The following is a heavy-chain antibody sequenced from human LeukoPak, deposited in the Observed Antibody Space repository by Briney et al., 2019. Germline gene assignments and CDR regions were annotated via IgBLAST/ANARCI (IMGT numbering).Heavy chain of an antibody. CDR1: GYTLTELS. D-gene: IGHD6-13*01. J-gene: IGHJ5*02. Sequence: ASVKVSCKVSGYTLTELSMHWVRQAPGKGLEWMGGFDPEDGETIYAQKFQGRVTMTEDTSTDTAYMELSGLRSEDTAVYYCATGVAAAGRWWFDPWGQGTLVTVSS. V-gene: IGHV1-24*01. CDR3: ATGVAAAGRWWFDP. CDR2: FDPEDGET.